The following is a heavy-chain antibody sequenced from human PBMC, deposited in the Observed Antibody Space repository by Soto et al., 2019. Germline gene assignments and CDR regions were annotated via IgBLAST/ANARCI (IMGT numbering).Heavy chain of an antibody. CDR1: GYTLTELS. J-gene: IGHJ3*02. CDR3: ASNTLIAVAGVFDI. CDR2: FDPEDGET. D-gene: IGHD6-19*01. V-gene: IGHV1-24*01. Sequence: ASVKVSCKVSGYTLTELSMHWVRQAPGKGLEWMGGFDPEDGETIYAQKFQGRVTMTEDTSTDTAYMELSSLRSEDTAVYYCASNTLIAVAGVFDIWGQGTMVTVSS.